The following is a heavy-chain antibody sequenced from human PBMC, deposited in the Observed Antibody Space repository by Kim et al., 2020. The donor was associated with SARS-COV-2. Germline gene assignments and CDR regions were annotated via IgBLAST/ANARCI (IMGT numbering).Heavy chain of an antibody. D-gene: IGHD1-7*01. CDR2: IGAAGDT. CDR1: GFTISTYD. V-gene: IGHV3-13*01. CDR3: VRSLPGTGTTGGYFDY. J-gene: IGHJ4*02. Sequence: GGSLRLSCAASGFTISTYDMHWVRQATGKGLEWVSVIGAAGDTHYPASVKGRFTISRESAENSLYLQMDSLRVEDTAVYYCVRSLPGTGTTGGYFDYWGQGTLVTVSS.